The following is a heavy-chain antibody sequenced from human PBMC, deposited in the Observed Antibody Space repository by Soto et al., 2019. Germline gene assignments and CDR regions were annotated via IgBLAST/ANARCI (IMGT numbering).Heavy chain of an antibody. CDR1: GGTFSSYA. Sequence: SVKVSCKASGGTFSSYAISWVRQAPGQGLEWMGGIIPIFGTANYAQKFQGRVTITADESTSTAYMELSSLRSEDTAVYYCARHPASHYYDSSGYYYGFDYWGQGTLVTVSS. J-gene: IGHJ4*02. CDR2: IIPIFGTA. D-gene: IGHD3-22*01. CDR3: ARHPASHYYDSSGYYYGFDY. V-gene: IGHV1-69*13.